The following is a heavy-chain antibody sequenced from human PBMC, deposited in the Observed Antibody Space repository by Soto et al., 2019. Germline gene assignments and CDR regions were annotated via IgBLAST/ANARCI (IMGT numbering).Heavy chain of an antibody. Sequence: SVKVSCKASGYTFTGYYMHWVRQAPGQGLEWMGWINPNSGGTNYAQKFQGWVTMTRDTSISTAYMELSSLRSEDTAVYYCASSVGARYVYDYWGQGTLVTVSS. CDR1: GYTFTGYY. J-gene: IGHJ4*02. CDR2: INPNSGGT. V-gene: IGHV1-2*04. D-gene: IGHD1-26*01. CDR3: ASSVGARYVYDY.